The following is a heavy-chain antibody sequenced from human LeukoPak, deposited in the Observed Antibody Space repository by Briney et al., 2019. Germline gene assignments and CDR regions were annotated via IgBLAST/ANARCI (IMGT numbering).Heavy chain of an antibody. CDR3: AKTQIGGAVNDAFDI. Sequence: GGSLRLSCAASGFTFSGYAMSWVRQAPGKGLEWVSAISGSGGSTYYADSVKGRFTISRDNSKNALYLQMNSLRAEDTAVYYCAKTQIGGAVNDAFDIWGQGTMVTVSS. V-gene: IGHV3-23*01. CDR2: ISGSGGST. J-gene: IGHJ3*02. CDR1: GFTFSGYA. D-gene: IGHD3-10*01.